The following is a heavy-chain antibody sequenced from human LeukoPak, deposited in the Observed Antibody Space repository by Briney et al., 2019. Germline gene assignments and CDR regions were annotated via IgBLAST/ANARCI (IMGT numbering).Heavy chain of an antibody. J-gene: IGHJ4*02. CDR1: GGSISGYY. CDR3: ARGGVVVAATFDY. V-gene: IGHV4-4*07. Sequence: SETLSLTCTVSGGSISGYYWSWIRQPAGEGLEWIGRIYTSGKTFYNPSLKSRVTMSVDTSKNQFSLKLDSVTAADTAVYYCARGGVVVAATFDYWGQGTLVTVSS. CDR2: IYTSGKT. D-gene: IGHD2-15*01.